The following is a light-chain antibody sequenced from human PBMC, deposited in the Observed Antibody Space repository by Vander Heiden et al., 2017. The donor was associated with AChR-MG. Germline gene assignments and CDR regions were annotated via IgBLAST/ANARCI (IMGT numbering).Light chain of an antibody. V-gene: IGKV4-1*01. J-gene: IGKJ1*01. CDR1: QSVLYSSNNKNY. CDR3: QQDYSTRT. Sequence: DIVMTQSPDSLAVSLGERATINCKSSQSVLYSSNNKNYLDWYQQKPGQPPKLLIYWASTREYGAPDRFSGSGSGKDFTLTISSRQAEDVAVYYWQQDYSTRTFGQGTKVEIK. CDR2: WAS.